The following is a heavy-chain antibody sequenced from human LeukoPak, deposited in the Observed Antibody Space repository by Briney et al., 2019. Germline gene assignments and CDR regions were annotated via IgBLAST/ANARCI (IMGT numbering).Heavy chain of an antibody. CDR1: GGSISSGNYY. CDR3: AREGYDSL. D-gene: IGHD3-3*01. Sequence: SQTLSLTCTVSGGSISSGNYYWSWIRQPAGKGLEWIGHIYASGSTNYNPSLKSRVTISVDTSKNQFSLKLSSLTAADTAVYYCAREGYDSLWGQGTLVTVSS. CDR2: IYASGST. J-gene: IGHJ4*02. V-gene: IGHV4-61*09.